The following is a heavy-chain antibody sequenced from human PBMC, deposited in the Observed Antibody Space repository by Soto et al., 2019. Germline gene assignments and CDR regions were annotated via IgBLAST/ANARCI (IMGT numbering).Heavy chain of an antibody. CDR3: AKESRVTMIVVVPNGMDV. V-gene: IGHV3-23*01. D-gene: IGHD3-22*01. CDR2: ISGSGGST. CDR1: GFTFSSYS. J-gene: IGHJ6*02. Sequence: GGSLRLSCAASGFTFSSYSMSWVRQPPGKGLEWVSAISGSGGSTYYADSVKVRFTISRDNSKNTLYLQMNSLRAEDTAVYYCAKESRVTMIVVVPNGMDVWGQGTTVTVSS.